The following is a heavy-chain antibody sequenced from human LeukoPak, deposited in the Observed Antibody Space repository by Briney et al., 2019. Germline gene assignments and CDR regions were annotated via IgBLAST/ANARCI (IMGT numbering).Heavy chain of an antibody. Sequence: SETLSLTCTVSGGSISSYYWSWIRQPPGKGLEWIGYIYYSGSTNYNPSLKSRVTISVDTSKNQFSLKLSSVTAADTAVYYCARANARHDFWSGYPEDFDYRGQGTLVTVSS. D-gene: IGHD3-3*01. CDR1: GGSISSYY. CDR2: IYYSGST. V-gene: IGHV4-59*01. J-gene: IGHJ4*02. CDR3: ARANARHDFWSGYPEDFDY.